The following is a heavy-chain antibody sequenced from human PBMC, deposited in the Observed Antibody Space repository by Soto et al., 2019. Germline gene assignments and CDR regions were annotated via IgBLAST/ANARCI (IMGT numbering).Heavy chain of an antibody. CDR1: GFTFSIYG. V-gene: IGHV3-64*04. Sequence: GGSLRFSCSASGFTFSIYGMHWVRQAPGKGLAYVSGISDEGDNTYYADSVKGRLTISRDNSKNTLYLQMNSLRAEDTAVYYCAKELDIVVVPAAMRGSYGMDVWGQGTTVTVSS. D-gene: IGHD2-2*01. CDR2: ISDEGDNT. CDR3: AKELDIVVVPAAMRGSYGMDV. J-gene: IGHJ6*02.